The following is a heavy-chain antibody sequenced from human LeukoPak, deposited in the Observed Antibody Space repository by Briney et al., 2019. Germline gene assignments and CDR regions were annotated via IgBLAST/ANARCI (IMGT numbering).Heavy chain of an antibody. CDR2: IIPIFGTA. J-gene: IGHJ4*02. CDR1: GGTFSSYA. V-gene: IGHV1-69*13. CDR3: ASLRTYYDFWSGFNNPRLGDY. Sequence: ASVKVSCKASGGTFSSYAISWVRQAPGQGLEWMGGIIPIFGTANYAQKFQGRVTITADESTSTAHMELSSLRSEDTAVYYCASLRTYYDFWSGFNNPRLGDYWGQGTLVTVSS. D-gene: IGHD3-3*01.